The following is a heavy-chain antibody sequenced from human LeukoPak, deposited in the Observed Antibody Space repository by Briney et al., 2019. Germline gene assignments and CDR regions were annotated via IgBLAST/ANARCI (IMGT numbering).Heavy chain of an antibody. CDR2: IKSKTDGGTT. CDR1: EFTFSSHA. D-gene: IGHD1-26*01. J-gene: IGHJ4*02. Sequence: GGSLRLSCAASEFTFSSHAMIWVRQAPGKGLEWVGRIKSKTDGGTTDYAAPVKGRFTISRDDSKNTLYLQMNSLKTEDTAVYYCTTRGGSFSIFDYWGQGTLVTVSS. CDR3: TTRGGSFSIFDY. V-gene: IGHV3-15*01.